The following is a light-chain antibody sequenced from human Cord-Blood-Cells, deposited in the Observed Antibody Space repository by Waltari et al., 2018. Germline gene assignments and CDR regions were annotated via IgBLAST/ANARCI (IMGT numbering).Light chain of an antibody. J-gene: IGLJ3*02. CDR3: SSYTSSSTFDWV. V-gene: IGLV2-14*01. CDR1: SSDGGGYNY. Sequence: QSALTQPASVSGSPGQSITISCTGTSSDGGGYNYVSWYQQHPGKAPKLMIYDVSKRPSGVSNRFSGSKSGNTASLTISGLQAEDEADYYCSSYTSSSTFDWVFGGGTKLTVL. CDR2: DVS.